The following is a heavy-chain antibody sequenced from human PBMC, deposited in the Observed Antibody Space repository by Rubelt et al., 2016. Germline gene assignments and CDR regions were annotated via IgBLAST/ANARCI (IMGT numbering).Heavy chain of an antibody. CDR1: GFTFSNYA. D-gene: IGHD1-26*01. CDR3: ARDLWELNPRGYFDL. V-gene: IGHV3-23*01. J-gene: IGHJ2*01. Sequence: EVQLLESGGDLVQPGGSLRLSCAASGFTFSNYAMTWVRQAPGKGLEWVSTIGGASADGLTHYADSVQGRFTISRDNSKNTLYLQRNSLMVEDTAGYFCARDLWELNPRGYFDLWGRGSLVTVSS. CDR2: IGGASADGLT.